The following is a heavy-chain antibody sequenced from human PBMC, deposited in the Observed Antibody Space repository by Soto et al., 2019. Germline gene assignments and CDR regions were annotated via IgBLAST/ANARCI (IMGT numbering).Heavy chain of an antibody. Sequence: QVQLQESGPGLVKPSETLSLTCTVSGGSISSYYWSWIRQPAGKGLEWIGRIYTSGSTNYNPSLKSRVTMSVDTSKNQFSLKLSSVTAADTAVYYCARDGGSDFHDYGDLYYFDYWGQGTLVTVSS. CDR2: IYTSGST. D-gene: IGHD4-17*01. CDR3: ARDGGSDFHDYGDLYYFDY. V-gene: IGHV4-4*07. CDR1: GGSISSYY. J-gene: IGHJ4*02.